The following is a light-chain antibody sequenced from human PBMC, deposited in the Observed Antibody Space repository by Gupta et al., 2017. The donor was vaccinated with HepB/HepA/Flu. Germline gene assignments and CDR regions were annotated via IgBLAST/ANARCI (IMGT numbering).Light chain of an antibody. CDR2: DVS. V-gene: IGLV2-14*01. CDR3: SSYTSNSTWV. Sequence: QSALTQPASVSGSPGQSITLSSTGTSSYVGDYDSVSWYQQHPGKAPKVMIFDVSNRPSGASNRFSGSKSGNTASLTISGLQAEDEADYFCSSYTSNSTWVFGGGTKLTVL. J-gene: IGLJ3*02. CDR1: SSYVGDYDS.